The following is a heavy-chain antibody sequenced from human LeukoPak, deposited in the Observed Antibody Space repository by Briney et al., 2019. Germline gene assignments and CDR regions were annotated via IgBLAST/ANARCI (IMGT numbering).Heavy chain of an antibody. CDR3: ARDLSGTGWYFDL. D-gene: IGHD1-14*01. CDR2: IKQDGSGK. CDR1: GFTFSSYW. V-gene: IGHV3-7*03. J-gene: IGHJ2*01. Sequence: GGSLRLSCAASGFTFSSYWMSWVRQAPGNGLEWVANIKQDGSGKYYVDSVKGRFTISRDNAKSSLYLQMNSLRAEDTAVFYCARDLSGTGWYFDLWGRGTLVTVSS.